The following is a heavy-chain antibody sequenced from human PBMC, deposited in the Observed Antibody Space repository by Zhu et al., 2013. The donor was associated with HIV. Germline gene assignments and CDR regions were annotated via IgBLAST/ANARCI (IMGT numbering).Heavy chain of an antibody. CDR2: INAGNGNT. D-gene: IGHD3-3*01. CDR3: ARDPGVLRFLEWGGDGMDV. Sequence: QVQLVQSGAEVKKPGASVKVSCKASGYTFTSYAMHWVRQAPGQRLEWMGWINAGNGNTKYSQKFQGRVTITRDTSASTAYMELSSLRSEDTAVYYCARDPGVLRFLEWGGDGMDVWGQGTTVTVSS. V-gene: IGHV1-3*01. CDR1: GYTFTSYA. J-gene: IGHJ6*02.